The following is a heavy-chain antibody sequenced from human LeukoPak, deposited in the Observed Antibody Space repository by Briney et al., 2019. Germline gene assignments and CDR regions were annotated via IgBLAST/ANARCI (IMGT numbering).Heavy chain of an antibody. CDR2: NIPIFGTA. CDR1: GGTFSSYA. V-gene: IGHV1-69*05. Sequence: SVKVSCKASGGTFSSYAISWVRQAPGQGLEWMGGNIPIFGTANYAQKFQGRVTITTDESTSTAYMELSSLRSEDTAVYYCARGGGSSSLILTGYLIPPDDAFDIWGQGTMVTVSS. D-gene: IGHD3-9*01. CDR3: ARGGGSSSLILTGYLIPPDDAFDI. J-gene: IGHJ3*02.